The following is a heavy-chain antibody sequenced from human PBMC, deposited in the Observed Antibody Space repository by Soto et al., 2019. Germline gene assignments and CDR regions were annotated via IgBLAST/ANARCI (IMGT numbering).Heavy chain of an antibody. CDR3: ARVGQWELLDAFDI. Sequence: GASVKVSRKASGGTFSSYAISWVRQAPGQGLEWMGGIIPIFGTANYAQKFQGRVTITADESTSTAYMELSSLRSEDTAVYYCARVGQWELLDAFDIWGQGTMVTVSS. CDR1: GGTFSSYA. CDR2: IIPIFGTA. D-gene: IGHD1-26*01. J-gene: IGHJ3*02. V-gene: IGHV1-69*13.